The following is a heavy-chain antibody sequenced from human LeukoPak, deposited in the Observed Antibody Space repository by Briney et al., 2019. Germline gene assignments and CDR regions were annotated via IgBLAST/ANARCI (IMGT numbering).Heavy chain of an antibody. V-gene: IGHV3-74*03. Sequence: GGSLRLSCAASGFTFSTYWMHWVRQAPGKGLVWVARIRPEGTTTAYADSVKGRFTISRDNAKNTLFLQMNSLSAEDTAVYYCSRDLDWILFDYWGQGTLVTVSS. CDR1: GFTFSTYW. CDR2: IRPEGTTT. J-gene: IGHJ4*02. D-gene: IGHD3-9*01. CDR3: SRDLDWILFDY.